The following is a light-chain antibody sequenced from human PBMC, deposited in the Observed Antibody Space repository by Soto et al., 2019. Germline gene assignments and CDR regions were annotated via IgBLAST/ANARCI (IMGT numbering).Light chain of an antibody. Sequence: DIQMTQSPSSLSASLGDRVTITCQASQDISNYLNWYQQKPGKAPKLLIYDASNLETGVPSRFSGSGSGTDFTFTISSLQPEDIPTYYCQQYDNLPPYTFGQGTKLEIK. CDR2: DAS. CDR3: QQYDNLPPYT. J-gene: IGKJ2*01. V-gene: IGKV1-33*01. CDR1: QDISNY.